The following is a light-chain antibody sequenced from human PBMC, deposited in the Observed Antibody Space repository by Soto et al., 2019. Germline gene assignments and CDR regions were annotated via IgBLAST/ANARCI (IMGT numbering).Light chain of an antibody. V-gene: IGKV2-30*01. CDR2: KVS. Sequence: DVVMTQSPLSLPVTLGQPASISCRSSQSLVYSDGNTYLNWFQQRPGQSPRRLIYKVSNRDSGVPDRFSGIGSGTDFTLKISRVEAEDVGVDYCMQGTHCPRGTFGQGTKVEIK. CDR1: QSLVYSDGNTY. CDR3: MQGTHCPRGT. J-gene: IGKJ1*01.